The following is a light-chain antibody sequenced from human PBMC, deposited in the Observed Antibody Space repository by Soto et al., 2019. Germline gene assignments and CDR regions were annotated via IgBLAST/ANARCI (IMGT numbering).Light chain of an antibody. CDR1: QSVAKNY. J-gene: IGKJ4*01. V-gene: IGKV3-20*01. CDR2: GAS. Sequence: EIVLTQSPGTLSLSPGERASLSCRASQSVAKNYLAWYQQKPGQALRLLISGASSRATGIPDRFSGSGSGTDFTLTISRLEAEDFAVYFWQQYDSSPLTFGGGTKVEIK. CDR3: QQYDSSPLT.